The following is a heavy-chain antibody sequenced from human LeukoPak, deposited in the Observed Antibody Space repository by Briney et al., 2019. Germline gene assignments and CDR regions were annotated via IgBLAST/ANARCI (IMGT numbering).Heavy chain of an antibody. V-gene: IGHV1-69*06. CDR3: ARDSDPYSGYLNFDY. Sequence: ASVKVSCKASGGTFSSYAISWVRQAPGQGLEWMGGIIPIFGTANYAQKFQGRVTSTADKSTSTAYMELSSLRSEDTAVYYCARDSDPYSGYLNFDYWGQGTLVTVSS. CDR1: GGTFSSYA. J-gene: IGHJ4*02. D-gene: IGHD5-12*01. CDR2: IIPIFGTA.